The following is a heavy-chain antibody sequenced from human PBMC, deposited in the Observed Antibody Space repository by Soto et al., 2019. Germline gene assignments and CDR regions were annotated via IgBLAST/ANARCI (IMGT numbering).Heavy chain of an antibody. V-gene: IGHV4-39*01. D-gene: IGHD3-16*01. CDR1: GGSISNNNYY. CDR2: IYYSGST. Sequence: PSETLSLTCTVSGGSISNNNYYWGWIRQPPGKGLEWIGTIYYSGSTYYNPSLKSRVTVSVDTSKNLFSLKLSSVTAADTAKYYCARGRYIWGTYEDYYYMDVWGKGTTVTVSS. J-gene: IGHJ6*03. CDR3: ARGRYIWGTYEDYYYMDV.